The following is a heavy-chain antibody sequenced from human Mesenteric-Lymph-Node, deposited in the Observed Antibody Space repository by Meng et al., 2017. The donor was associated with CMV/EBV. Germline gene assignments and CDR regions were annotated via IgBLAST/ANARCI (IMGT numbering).Heavy chain of an antibody. CDR1: GFTFDDYG. CDR3: ARVRYCSSTSCYMGAFDI. J-gene: IGHJ3*02. D-gene: IGHD2-2*02. Sequence: GGSLRLSCAASGFTFDDYGMNWVRQAPGKGLEWVSGINWNGGSTGYADSVKGRFTISRDNAKNSLYLQMNSLRAEDTALYYCARVRYCSSTSCYMGAFDIWGQGTMVTVSS. V-gene: IGHV3-20*04. CDR2: INWNGGST.